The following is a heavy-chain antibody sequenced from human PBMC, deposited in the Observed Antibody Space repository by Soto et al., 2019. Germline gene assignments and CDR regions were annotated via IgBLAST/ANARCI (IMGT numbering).Heavy chain of an antibody. D-gene: IGHD3-3*01. CDR1: GYTFTGYY. J-gene: IGHJ6*02. Sequence: ASVKVSCKASGYTFTGYYMHWVRQAPGQGLEWMGWINPNSGGTNYAQKFQGWVTMTRDTSISTAYMELSRLRSDDTAVYYCAREILGVRYLEWLPLIPYGMDVWGQGTTVTVSS. CDR2: INPNSGGT. CDR3: AREILGVRYLEWLPLIPYGMDV. V-gene: IGHV1-2*04.